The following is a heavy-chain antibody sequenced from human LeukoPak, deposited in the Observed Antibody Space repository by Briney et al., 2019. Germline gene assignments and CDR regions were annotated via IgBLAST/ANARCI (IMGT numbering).Heavy chain of an antibody. V-gene: IGHV3-48*02. CDR1: GFTFSSYH. D-gene: IGHD3-9*01. J-gene: IGHJ4*02. CDR2: ISSSSSTI. Sequence: PGGSLRLSCAASGFTFSSYHMNWVRQAPGKGPEWVSYISSSSSTIYYADSVKGRFTISRDNAKNSLYLQMNSLRDEDTAVYYCARVLRYFDWPQGPDDYWGQGTLVTVSS. CDR3: ARVLRYFDWPQGPDDY.